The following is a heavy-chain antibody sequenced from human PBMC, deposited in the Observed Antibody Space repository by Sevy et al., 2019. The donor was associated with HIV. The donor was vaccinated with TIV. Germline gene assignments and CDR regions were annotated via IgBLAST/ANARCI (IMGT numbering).Heavy chain of an antibody. D-gene: IGHD2-15*01. Sequence: GGSLRLSCAASGFTFSSYWMSWVRQAPGKGLEWVANIKQDGSEKYYVDSVKGRFTISRDNAKNSLYLQMNSLRAEDTAVYYCARDQGNTRIYYYYGMDVWGQGTTVTVSS. J-gene: IGHJ6*02. V-gene: IGHV3-7*01. CDR3: ARDQGNTRIYYYYGMDV. CDR1: GFTFSSYW. CDR2: IKQDGSEK.